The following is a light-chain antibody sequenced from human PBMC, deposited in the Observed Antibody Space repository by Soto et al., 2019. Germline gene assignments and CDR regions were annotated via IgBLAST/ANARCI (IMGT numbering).Light chain of an antibody. Sequence: ETVMTQSPATLSVSPGERSTLSCGASQSVTNNLSCYQQKPRQHPRLLIYGTSTRATGIPAKISGRGSGTEFTLTISSLQSEDFSDYYCQQYNNWPLTFGEGNRVKIK. CDR3: QQYNNWPLT. J-gene: IGKJ4*01. CDR2: GTS. V-gene: IGKV3-15*01. CDR1: QSVTNN.